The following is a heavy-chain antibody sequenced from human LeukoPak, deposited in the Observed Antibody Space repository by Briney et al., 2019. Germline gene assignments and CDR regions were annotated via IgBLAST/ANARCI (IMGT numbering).Heavy chain of an antibody. D-gene: IGHD4-17*01. Sequence: SETLSLTCTVSGGSINSYYWSWIRQPAGKGLEWIGRFYTSGSSNYNPSLKSRVTMSVDTSKNQFSLRLTSVTAADTAVYYCARAAYGDYRYYYFYLDVWGKGTTVTVCS. CDR3: ARAAYGDYRYYYFYLDV. CDR2: FYTSGSS. J-gene: IGHJ6*03. V-gene: IGHV4-4*07. CDR1: GGSINSYY.